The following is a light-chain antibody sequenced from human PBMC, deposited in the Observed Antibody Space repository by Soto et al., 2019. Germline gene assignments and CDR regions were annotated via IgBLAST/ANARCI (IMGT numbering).Light chain of an antibody. CDR3: QQQSNWPRA. CDR1: QSVGNN. V-gene: IGKV3-15*01. Sequence: EIVMTQSPATLSVSPGERATLSCRASQSVGNNVAWYQQKPGQAPRLLIHGASTRATGIPARFSGSGSGTEFTLNISSLQSEDFAIYYCQQQSNWPRAFGQGTKVDIK. CDR2: GAS. J-gene: IGKJ1*01.